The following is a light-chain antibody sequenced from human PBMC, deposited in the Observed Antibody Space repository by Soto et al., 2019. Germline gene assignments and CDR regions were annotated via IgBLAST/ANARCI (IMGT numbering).Light chain of an antibody. CDR2: GNS. CDR1: SSNIGAGHD. J-gene: IGLJ1*01. V-gene: IGLV1-40*01. CDR3: QSYDNSLSGSNV. Sequence: QSVLTQPPSVSGAPGQSVTISCTGSSSNIGAGHDVHWYQQFPGAAPKVLIYGNSNRPSGVPDRFSGSKSGTSASLVITGLQAEDEADYYCQSYDNSLSGSNVFGTGTKLTVL.